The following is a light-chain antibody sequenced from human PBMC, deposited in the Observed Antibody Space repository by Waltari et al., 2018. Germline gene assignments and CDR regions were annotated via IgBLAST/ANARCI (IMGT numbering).Light chain of an antibody. CDR3: QQLNSYPIT. CDR1: QGISSN. Sequence: IQLTQSPSSLSSSVGDRVTITCRASQGISSNLAWYQQKPGKAPKLLISAASTLQSGVPLRFSGSGSGTDFTLTISSLQPEDFATYYCQQLNSYPITFGQGTRLEIK. V-gene: IGKV1-9*01. CDR2: AAS. J-gene: IGKJ5*01.